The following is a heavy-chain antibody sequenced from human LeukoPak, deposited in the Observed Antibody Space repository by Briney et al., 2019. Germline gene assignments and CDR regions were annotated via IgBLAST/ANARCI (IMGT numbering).Heavy chain of an antibody. CDR1: GFTFSSYS. V-gene: IGHV3-21*01. CDR3: ARDFARTGDYHHFDY. D-gene: IGHD7-27*01. CDR2: LITSNDI. Sequence: GGSLRLSCAASGFTFSSYSMNWVRQAPGKGLEWVSSLITSNDIYYADSVKGRFTISRDNAKNSLYLQMNGLRAEDTAVYYCARDFARTGDYHHFDYWGQGTLVAVSS. J-gene: IGHJ4*02.